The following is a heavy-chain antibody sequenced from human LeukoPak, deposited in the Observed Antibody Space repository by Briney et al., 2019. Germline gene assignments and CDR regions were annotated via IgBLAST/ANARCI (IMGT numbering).Heavy chain of an antibody. CDR1: GFTFSGYA. J-gene: IGHJ4*02. Sequence: GGSLRLSCAASGFTFSGYAMHWVRQAPGKWLEWVAVISYDGSNKYYADSVKGRFTISRDNSKNTLYLQMNSLRAEDTAVYYCARGNYYDSSGRFDYWGQGTLVTVSS. D-gene: IGHD3-22*01. V-gene: IGHV3-30*04. CDR2: ISYDGSNK. CDR3: ARGNYYDSSGRFDY.